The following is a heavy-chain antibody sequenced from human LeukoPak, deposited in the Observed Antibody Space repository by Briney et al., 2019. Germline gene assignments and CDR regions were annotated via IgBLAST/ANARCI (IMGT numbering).Heavy chain of an antibody. CDR2: ITSSSSYI. V-gene: IGHV3-21*01. D-gene: IGHD4-11*01. CDR3: ARGYSNYLDWFDP. Sequence: GGSLRLSCAASGFTFSSYSMNWVRQAPGKGLEWVSSITSSSSYIYYADSVKGRFTFSRDNAKNSLYLQMNSLRAEDTAVYYCARGYSNYLDWFDPWGQGTLVTVSS. J-gene: IGHJ5*02. CDR1: GFTFSSYS.